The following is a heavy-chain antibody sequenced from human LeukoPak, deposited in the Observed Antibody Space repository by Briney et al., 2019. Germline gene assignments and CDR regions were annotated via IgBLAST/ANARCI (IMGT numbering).Heavy chain of an antibody. Sequence: GGSLRLSCAASGFTFSSYTMSWVRQAPGKGLEWVSPISAGGGGTYYADSVKGRFTISRDNSKNTLYLQMTSLRAEDTAVYYCAKDRRVGWFGEFDYWGQGALVTVSS. J-gene: IGHJ4*02. D-gene: IGHD3-10*01. CDR3: AKDRRVGWFGEFDY. V-gene: IGHV3-23*01. CDR2: ISAGGGGT. CDR1: GFTFSSYT.